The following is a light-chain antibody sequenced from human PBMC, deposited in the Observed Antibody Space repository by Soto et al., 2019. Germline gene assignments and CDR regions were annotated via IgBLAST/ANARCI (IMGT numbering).Light chain of an antibody. CDR2: DAS. J-gene: IGKJ5*01. CDR1: QSISSW. CDR3: QQANSFPIT. Sequence: DIQMTQSPSSLSASVGDRVTITCRASQSISSWLAWYQQKPGKAPKILIYDASSLESGVPSRFSGGFAGTEFTLTISSLQPEDFATYFCQQANSFPITFGQGTRLENK. V-gene: IGKV1-12*01.